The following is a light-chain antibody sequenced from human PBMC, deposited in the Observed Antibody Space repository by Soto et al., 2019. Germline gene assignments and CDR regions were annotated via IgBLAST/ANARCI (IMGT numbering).Light chain of an antibody. CDR3: MLGTPSRSWT. CDR1: QSLVYTDGNTS. CDR2: KVS. J-gene: IGKJ1*01. V-gene: IGKV2-30*01. Sequence: DVVMTQSPLSLPVTLGQPASSSCRSSQSLVYTDGNTSLSWFQQRPGQPPRRLIDKVSNRDSGVRDRFSGSGSGTDFTLKISRVEAEDVGDYYCMLGTPSRSWTSGQGTKVYIK.